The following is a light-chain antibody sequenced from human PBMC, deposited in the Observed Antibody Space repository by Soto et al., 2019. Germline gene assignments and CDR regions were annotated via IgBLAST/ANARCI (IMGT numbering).Light chain of an antibody. J-gene: IGKJ5*01. V-gene: IGKV3-11*01. CDR3: QQRSNWPPSTT. CDR1: QSVTTF. Sequence: EIVLTQSPATLSLSPGDRATLSCRAIQSVTTFLAWYQQKPGQAPRLLIYDASDRAPGIPARFSGSGSATDFTLTINNLEPEDFAVYYCQQRSNWPPSTTFGQGTRLEIK. CDR2: DAS.